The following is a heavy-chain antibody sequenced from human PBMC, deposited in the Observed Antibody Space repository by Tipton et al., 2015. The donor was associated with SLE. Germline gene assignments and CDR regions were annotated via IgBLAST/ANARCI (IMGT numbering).Heavy chain of an antibody. CDR2: IYYSGST. Sequence: GLVKPSETLSLTCTVSGGSISSHYWSWIRQPPGKGLEWIGYIYYSGSTNYNPSLKSRVTMSVDTSKNHFSLNLRSVTAADTAVYYCATIAAVGTTYYFHYWGQGTLVTVSS. V-gene: IGHV4-59*11. J-gene: IGHJ4*02. D-gene: IGHD6-25*01. CDR1: GGSISSHY. CDR3: ATIAAVGTTYYFHY.